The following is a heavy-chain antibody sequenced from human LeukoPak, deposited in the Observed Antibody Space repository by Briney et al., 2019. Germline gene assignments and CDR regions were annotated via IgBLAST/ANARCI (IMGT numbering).Heavy chain of an antibody. CDR2: ISGSGDNT. D-gene: IGHD3-22*01. Sequence: SGGSLRLSCAASGFTFSSSAMSWVRQAPGKGLEWVSAISGSGDNTYYADSVKGRFTISRDNSKNTLYLQMNSLRAEDTALYYCAKGSYYDSSGTYYFDYWGQGTLVTVSS. J-gene: IGHJ4*02. V-gene: IGHV3-23*01. CDR3: AKGSYYDSSGTYYFDY. CDR1: GFTFSSSA.